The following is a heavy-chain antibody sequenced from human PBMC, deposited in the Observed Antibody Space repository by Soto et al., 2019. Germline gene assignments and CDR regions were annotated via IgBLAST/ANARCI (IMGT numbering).Heavy chain of an antibody. CDR1: GGSISSGGYY. D-gene: IGHD2-15*01. CDR2: IYYSGST. CDR3: ARVKGYCSGGSCYSLNWFDP. Sequence: QVQLQESGPGLVKPSQTLSLTCTVSGGSISSGGYYWSWIRQHPGKGLEWIGYIYYSGSTYYNPSLKSRVTISVDTSKNQFSLKLSSVTAADTTVYYCARVKGYCSGGSCYSLNWFDPWGQGTLVTVSS. J-gene: IGHJ5*02. V-gene: IGHV4-31*03.